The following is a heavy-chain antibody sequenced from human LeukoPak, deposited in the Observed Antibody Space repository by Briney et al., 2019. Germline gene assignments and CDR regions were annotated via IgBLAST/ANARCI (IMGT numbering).Heavy chain of an antibody. D-gene: IGHD3-3*01. CDR2: ISYDGSNK. CDR1: GFTFSSYG. J-gene: IGHJ6*02. Sequence: GRSLRLSCAASGFTFSSYGMHWVRQAPGKGLEWVAVISYDGSNKYYADSVKGRFTISGDNSKNTLYLQMNSLRAEDTAVYYCAKDRRVLRFLEWLMDVWGQGTTVTVSS. CDR3: AKDRRVLRFLEWLMDV. V-gene: IGHV3-30*18.